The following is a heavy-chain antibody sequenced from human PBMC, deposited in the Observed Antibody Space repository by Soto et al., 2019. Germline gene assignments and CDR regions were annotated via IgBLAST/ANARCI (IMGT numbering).Heavy chain of an antibody. J-gene: IGHJ3*02. CDR3: AKSLACTNGVCYMFGASDDAFDI. CDR1: GFTFSSYA. D-gene: IGHD2-8*01. Sequence: EVQLLESGGGLVQPGGSLRLSCAASGFTFSSYAMSWVRQAPGKGLEWVSAISGSGGSTYYADSVKGRFTISRDNSKNTLYLQMNSLRAEDTAVYYCAKSLACTNGVCYMFGASDDAFDIW. V-gene: IGHV3-23*01. CDR2: ISGSGGST.